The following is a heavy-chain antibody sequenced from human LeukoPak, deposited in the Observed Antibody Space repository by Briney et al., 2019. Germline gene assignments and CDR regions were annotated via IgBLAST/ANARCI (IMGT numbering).Heavy chain of an antibody. CDR3: ARIDYDSSGHNEYYFDY. V-gene: IGHV4-34*01. D-gene: IGHD3-22*01. CDR2: INHSGST. Sequence: SETLSLTCAVYGGSFSGYYWSWIRQPPGKGLEWIGEINHSGSTNYNPSLKSRVTIPVDTSKNQFSLKLSSVTAADTAVYYCARIDYDSSGHNEYYFDYWGQGTLVTVCS. CDR1: GGSFSGYY. J-gene: IGHJ4*02.